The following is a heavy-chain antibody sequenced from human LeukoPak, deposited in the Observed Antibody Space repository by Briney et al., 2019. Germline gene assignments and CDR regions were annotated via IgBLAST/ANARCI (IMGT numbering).Heavy chain of an antibody. D-gene: IGHD3-10*01. Sequence: ASVKVSCKASVYMFSSYGITWVRQAPGQGLEWMGWISVYNGNTKSAQNLQGRVIMTTDTSTNTAHMELRSLRSDDTAVYYCARIASDGSGTHHYWGQGTQVIVSS. CDR3: ARIASDGSGTHHY. J-gene: IGHJ4*02. CDR2: ISVYNGNT. CDR1: VYMFSSYG. V-gene: IGHV1-18*01.